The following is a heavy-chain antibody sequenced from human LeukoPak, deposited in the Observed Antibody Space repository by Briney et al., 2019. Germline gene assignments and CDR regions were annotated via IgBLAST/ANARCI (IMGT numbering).Heavy chain of an antibody. CDR1: GFSFRGYA. V-gene: IGHV3-30-3*01. CDR3: ARDVYGSDY. CDR2: ISYDGSDE. J-gene: IGHJ4*02. D-gene: IGHD1-14*01. Sequence: PGGSLRLSCAASGFSFRGYAMHWVRQAPGKGLEWVAVISYDGSDEYYADSVKGRFTISRDNSQNTLYLQMNSLRAEDTAVYYCARDVYGSDYWGQGTLVTVSS.